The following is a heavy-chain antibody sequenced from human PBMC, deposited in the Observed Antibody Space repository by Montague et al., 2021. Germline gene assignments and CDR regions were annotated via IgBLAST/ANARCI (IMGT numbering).Heavy chain of an antibody. Sequence: SETRSLTCTVSGASITSNIYYWGWIRQSPGKGLEWIGSIYYSGNSFYQPSLKSRITMAVDTSKNQFSLKLSSVTAADTAIYYCARAFSSWYVGWFDPWGQGTLVTVSS. CDR2: IYYSGNS. CDR1: GASITSNIYY. J-gene: IGHJ5*02. V-gene: IGHV4-39*07. CDR3: ARAFSSWYVGWFDP. D-gene: IGHD6-13*01.